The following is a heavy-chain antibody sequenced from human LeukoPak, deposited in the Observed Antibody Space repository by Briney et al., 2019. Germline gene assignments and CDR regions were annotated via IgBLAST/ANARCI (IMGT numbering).Heavy chain of an antibody. CDR3: AREGQSTAFDY. CDR2: IYSGGST. J-gene: IGHJ4*02. Sequence: GGSLRLSCAASGFTVSTNYMNWVRQAPGKGLEWVSTIYSGGSTYYADSVKGRFTISRDNSKNTLYLQMNSLRAEDTAVYYCAREGQSTAFDYWGQGTLVTVSS. V-gene: IGHV3-53*01. D-gene: IGHD5-18*01. CDR1: GFTVSTNY.